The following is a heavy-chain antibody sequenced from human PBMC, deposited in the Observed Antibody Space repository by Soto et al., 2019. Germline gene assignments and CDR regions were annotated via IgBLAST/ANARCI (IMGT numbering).Heavy chain of an antibody. Sequence: GGSLRLSCAASGFTFSNYWMHWVRQVPGKGLVWISRIHNDGSTTNYADSVKGRFTISRDNAKNTLYLQMNGLRVEDTAVYYCVRDRAFFDTTDYWGHGTLVTVSS. D-gene: IGHD1-26*01. CDR2: IHNDGSTT. CDR1: GFTFSNYW. V-gene: IGHV3-74*01. CDR3: VRDRAFFDTTDY. J-gene: IGHJ4*01.